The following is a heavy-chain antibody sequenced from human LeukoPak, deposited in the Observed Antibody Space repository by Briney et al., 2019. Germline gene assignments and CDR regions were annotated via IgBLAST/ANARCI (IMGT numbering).Heavy chain of an antibody. V-gene: IGHV3-21*06. CDR1: GFTFSTSA. Sequence: GGSLRLSCAASGFTFSTSAMNWVRQAPGKGLEWVSSINNVRSHIYYADSVRGRFTISRDNANNVLYLQMNSLRAEDTAVYYCARETPRRGETRDGYRWGQGTLVTVSS. J-gene: IGHJ4*02. CDR3: ARETPRRGETRDGYR. D-gene: IGHD5-24*01. CDR2: INNVRSHI.